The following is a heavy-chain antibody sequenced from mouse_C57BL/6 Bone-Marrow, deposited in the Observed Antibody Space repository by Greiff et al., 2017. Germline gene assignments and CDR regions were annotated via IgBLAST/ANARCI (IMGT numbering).Heavy chain of an antibody. J-gene: IGHJ4*01. D-gene: IGHD2-1*01. Sequence: VQLQQSGTVLARPGASVKMSCKTSGYTFTSYWMHWVKQRPGQGLEWIGAIYPGNSDTSYNQKFKGKAKLTAVTSACTAYMELSSLTNEDSAVYYCTRDLYYTPAMDYWGQGTSVTVSS. V-gene: IGHV1-5*01. CDR2: IYPGNSDT. CDR3: TRDLYYTPAMDY. CDR1: GYTFTSYW.